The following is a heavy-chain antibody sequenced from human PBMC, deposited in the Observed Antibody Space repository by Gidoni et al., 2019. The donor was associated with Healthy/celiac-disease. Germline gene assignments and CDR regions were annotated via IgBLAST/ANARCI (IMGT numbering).Heavy chain of an antibody. V-gene: IGHV4-34*01. Sequence: QVQLQQWGAGLLKPSETLSLTCAVYGGSFSCYYWRWIRQPPGKGLEWLGEINHSGSTNYNPSLKSRVTISVDTSKNQFSLKLSSVTAADTAVYYCARRRSITMIVAAPNWFDPWGQGTLVTVSS. D-gene: IGHD3-22*01. CDR1: GGSFSCYY. CDR2: INHSGST. J-gene: IGHJ5*02. CDR3: ARRRSITMIVAAPNWFDP.